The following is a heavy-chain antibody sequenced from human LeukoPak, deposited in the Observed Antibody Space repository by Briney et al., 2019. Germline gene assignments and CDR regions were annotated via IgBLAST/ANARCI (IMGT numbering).Heavy chain of an antibody. D-gene: IGHD6-13*01. CDR3: AKYRAAADRYFDC. CDR1: GFSLSSYA. Sequence: GGSLRLSCAVSGFSLSSYAMNWVRQAPGKGLEWVSVIGAGGTTHYADSVKGRFTISRDNSKNTLYLQMNSLRAEDTAVYYCAKYRAAADRYFDCWGQGTLVTVSS. CDR2: IGAGGTT. V-gene: IGHV3-23*01. J-gene: IGHJ4*02.